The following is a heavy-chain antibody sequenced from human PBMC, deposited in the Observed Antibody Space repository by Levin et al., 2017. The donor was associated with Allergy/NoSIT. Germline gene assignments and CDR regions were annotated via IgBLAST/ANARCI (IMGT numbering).Heavy chain of an antibody. CDR3: SSLRPGNYYYYGFDV. V-gene: IGHV4-59*01. Sequence: SETLSLTCNVSGASLSSYSWTWIRQLPGRRLEWIGYIYNSGTTNYNSALVGRLTLSLDTPKNQISLNLRSVTTADTAIYYCSSLRPGNYYYYGFDVWGQGATVTVSS. D-gene: IGHD4-17*01. CDR2: IYNSGTT. CDR1: GASLSSYS. J-gene: IGHJ6*02.